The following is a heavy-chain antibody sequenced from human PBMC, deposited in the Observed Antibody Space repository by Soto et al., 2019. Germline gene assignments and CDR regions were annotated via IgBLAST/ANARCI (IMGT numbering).Heavy chain of an antibody. V-gene: IGHV3-23*01. CDR1: GFTFDGFP. J-gene: IGHJ4*02. CDR3: ARDDPFDL. CDR2: ISGSGHTI. Sequence: GGSLRLSCKATGFTFDGFPMTWVRQAPGKGLQWVAAISGSGHTITYADSVTGRFTISRDNSKDTLYLQMNSLRHEDSAIYFCARDDPFDLWGQGTQVTVSS.